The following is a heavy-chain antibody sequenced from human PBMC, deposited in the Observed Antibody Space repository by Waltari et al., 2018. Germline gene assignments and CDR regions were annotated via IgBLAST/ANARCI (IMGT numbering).Heavy chain of an antibody. CDR2: IKQDGSAK. V-gene: IGHV3-7*01. D-gene: IGHD3-9*01. CDR3: ARTIGGGAFDL. Sequence: EVQLVDSGGGLVQPGGSLGLSCAASGFTFPYYWMSWVRQAPGKGPEWLANIKQDGSAKYYVDSLKGRFTISRDNAKNSLYLQMNSLTAEDTAVYYCARTIGGGAFDLWGQGTMVTVSS. J-gene: IGHJ3*01. CDR1: GFTFPYYW.